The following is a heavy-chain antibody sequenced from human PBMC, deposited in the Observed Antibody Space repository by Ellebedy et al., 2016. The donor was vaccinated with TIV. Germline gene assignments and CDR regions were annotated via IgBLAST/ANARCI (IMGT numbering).Heavy chain of an antibody. V-gene: IGHV3-15*01. D-gene: IGHD3-10*01. CDR1: GFTFSDAW. CDR2: IKSKTNGETT. CDR3: AENPGGRGSGSYYLDS. J-gene: IGHJ4*02. Sequence: PGGSLRLSCAASGFTFSDAWMTWVRQAPGKGLEWVGRIKSKTNGETTDFAAPVKGRFAISRDDSKNTVYLQMNSLKTEDTAVYYCAENPGGRGSGSYYLDSWGQGTLVTVSS.